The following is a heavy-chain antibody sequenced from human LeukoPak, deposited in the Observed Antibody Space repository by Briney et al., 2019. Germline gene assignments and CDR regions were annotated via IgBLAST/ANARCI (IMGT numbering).Heavy chain of an antibody. CDR2: IYSGGST. D-gene: IGHD1-26*01. Sequence: PGGSLRLSCAASGFTVSSNYMSWVRQAPGKGLEWVSVIYSGGSTYYADSVKGRFTISRDNSKNTLYLQMNSLRAEDTAVYYRAREVGGYSGSHPTYYFDYWGQGTLVTVSS. J-gene: IGHJ4*02. V-gene: IGHV3-66*01. CDR3: AREVGGYSGSHPTYYFDY. CDR1: GFTVSSNY.